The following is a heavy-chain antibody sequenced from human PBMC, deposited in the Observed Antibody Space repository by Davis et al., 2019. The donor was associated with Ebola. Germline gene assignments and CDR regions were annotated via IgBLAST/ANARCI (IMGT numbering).Heavy chain of an antibody. J-gene: IGHJ4*02. V-gene: IGHV3-49*04. CDR1: GFTFGDYA. CDR3: TRDEGGRSDY. D-gene: IGHD3-16*01. CDR2: IRNKANGGTS. Sequence: PGGSLRLSCTASGFTFGDYAVSWVRQAPGKGLEWVSFIRNKANGGTSEYAASVKGRFTISRDDSKSIAQLQMNSLKAEDTAVYYCTRDEGGRSDYWGQGTLVTVSS.